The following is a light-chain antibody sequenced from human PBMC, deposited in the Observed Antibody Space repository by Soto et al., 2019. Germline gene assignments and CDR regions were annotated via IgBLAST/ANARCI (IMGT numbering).Light chain of an antibody. J-gene: IGKJ3*01. V-gene: IGKV3-11*01. CDR2: GPS. Sequence: TQSPATLSVSLGERVTLSCRASQNVRNNLAWYQQRPGQAHRLLIRGPSNRANGIPARFSGSASGTDFTLTISSLEPEDFAVYYCQQRSTWPFTFGPGTKVDIK. CDR3: QQRSTWPFT. CDR1: QNVRNN.